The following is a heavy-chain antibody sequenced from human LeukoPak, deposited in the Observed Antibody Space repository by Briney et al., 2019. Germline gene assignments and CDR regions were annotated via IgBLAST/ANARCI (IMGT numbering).Heavy chain of an antibody. D-gene: IGHD1-7*01. Sequence: ASVKVSCKASGGTFISYTISWVRQAPGQGLEWGGRIIPILGIANYAQKFQGRVTITADKSTSTAYMELSSLRSEDTAVYYCARVGRGKNYYFDYWGQGTLVTVSS. CDR1: GGTFISYT. J-gene: IGHJ4*02. V-gene: IGHV1-69*02. CDR3: ARVGRGKNYYFDY. CDR2: IIPILGIA.